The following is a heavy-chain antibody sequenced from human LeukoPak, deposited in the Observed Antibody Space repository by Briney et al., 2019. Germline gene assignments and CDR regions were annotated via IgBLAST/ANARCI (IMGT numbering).Heavy chain of an antibody. J-gene: IGHJ6*03. D-gene: IGHD6-13*01. Sequence: GESLKISCKGSGYRFTSYWIGWVRQMPGKGLEWMGIIYPGDSDTRYSPSFQGQVTISADKSISTAYLQWSSLKASDTAMYYCARIAAAAKVYYYYYHMDVWGKGTTVTVSS. V-gene: IGHV5-51*01. CDR1: GYRFTSYW. CDR2: IYPGDSDT. CDR3: ARIAAAAKVYYYYYHMDV.